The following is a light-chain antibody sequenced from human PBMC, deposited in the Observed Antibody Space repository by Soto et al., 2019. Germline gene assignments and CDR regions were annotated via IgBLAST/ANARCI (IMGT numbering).Light chain of an antibody. V-gene: IGLV2-23*02. J-gene: IGLJ7*01. Sequence: QSALTQPASVSGSPGQSITISCTGTSSDVGSHNLVSWYQQHPGQAPKLMIYEVSKRHLVVSARFSASKSGNTASLTISGIQAEDEADYYCCSYGGSRAVFGGGTQLTVL. CDR3: CSYGGSRAV. CDR2: EVS. CDR1: SSDVGSHNL.